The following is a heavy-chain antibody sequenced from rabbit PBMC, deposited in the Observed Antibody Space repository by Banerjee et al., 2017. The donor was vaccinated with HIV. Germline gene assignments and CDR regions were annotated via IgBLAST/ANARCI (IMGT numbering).Heavy chain of an antibody. J-gene: IGHJ4*01. CDR1: FSSSYE. CDR2: INTSSGNT. D-gene: IGHD4-1*01. Sequence: FSSSYEMGWVRQAPGKGLEWIACINTSSGNTVYASWAKGRFTISKTSSTTVTLQMTSLTAAAAATYFCARDLAGVLGWNFNLWGPGTLVTVS. CDR3: ARDLAGVLGWNFNL. V-gene: IGHV1S40*01.